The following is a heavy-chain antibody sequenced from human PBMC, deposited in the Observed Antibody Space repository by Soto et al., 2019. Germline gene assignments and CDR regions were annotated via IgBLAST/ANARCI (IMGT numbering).Heavy chain of an antibody. D-gene: IGHD3-10*01. J-gene: IGHJ6*02. CDR2: ISGSGGST. V-gene: IGHV3-23*01. Sequence: EVQLLESGGGLVQPGGSLRLSCAASEFTFSPYAMSWVRQAPGKGLEWVSSISGSGGSTHYADSVKGRFTVSRDNSKRALSLQMSSLREEDTATYYCAKGLRRLLRTQYYYGLDVWGRGTTVTVSS. CDR3: AKGLRRLLRTQYYYGLDV. CDR1: EFTFSPYA.